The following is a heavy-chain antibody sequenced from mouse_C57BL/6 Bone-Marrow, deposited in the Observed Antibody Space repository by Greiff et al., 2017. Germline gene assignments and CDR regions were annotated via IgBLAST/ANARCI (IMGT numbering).Heavy chain of an antibody. Sequence: QVQLQESGAELVKPGASVKMSCKASGYTFTTYPIEWMKQNHGKSLEWIGNFHPYNDDTKYNEKFKGKATLTVDKSSSTVYLELSRLTSDDSAVYYCASGCYDYYGVDYWGQRTSVTVFS. V-gene: IGHV1-47*01. J-gene: IGHJ4*01. CDR1: GYTFTTYP. CDR3: ASGCYDYYGVDY. CDR2: FHPYNDDT. D-gene: IGHD2-12*01.